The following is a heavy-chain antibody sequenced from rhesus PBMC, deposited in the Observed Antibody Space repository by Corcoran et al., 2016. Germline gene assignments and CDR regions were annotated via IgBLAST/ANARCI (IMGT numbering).Heavy chain of an antibody. Sequence: QVQLQESGPGLVKPSETLSLTCAVSVYSISGYYWSWIRQAQGKGLEWIGYITYSGSTSDNPSLKSRVTMSRDTSKNQFSLKLSSVTAADTAVYYCARTTVAALFDYWGQGVLVTVSS. CDR1: VYSISGYY. D-gene: IGHD4-29*01. J-gene: IGHJ4*01. CDR3: ARTTVAALFDY. V-gene: IGHV4-122*02. CDR2: ITYSGST.